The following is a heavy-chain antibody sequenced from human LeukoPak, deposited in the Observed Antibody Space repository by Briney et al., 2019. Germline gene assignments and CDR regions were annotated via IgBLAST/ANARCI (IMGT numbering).Heavy chain of an antibody. D-gene: IGHD6-19*01. V-gene: IGHV1-3*01. Sequence: GASVKVSCTASGYTFTSYAMHWVRQAPGQRLEWMGWINAGNGNTKYSQKFQGRVTITRDTSASTAYMELSSLRSEDTAVYYCAREAAVAGYFDYWGQGTLVTVSP. CDR3: AREAAVAGYFDY. CDR1: GYTFTSYA. J-gene: IGHJ4*02. CDR2: INAGNGNT.